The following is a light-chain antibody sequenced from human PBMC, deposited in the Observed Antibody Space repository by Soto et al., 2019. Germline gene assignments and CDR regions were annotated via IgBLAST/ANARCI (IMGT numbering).Light chain of an antibody. CDR2: AAS. Sequence: DIQMTQSPSSLSASVGDRVTITCRASQSISSYLNWYQQKPGKAPKLLIYAASSLQSGVPSRFSGSGSGTDFTLTISSLQTEDFATYYCQQSYRTPITFGQGTRLEIK. V-gene: IGKV1-39*01. J-gene: IGKJ5*01. CDR3: QQSYRTPIT. CDR1: QSISSY.